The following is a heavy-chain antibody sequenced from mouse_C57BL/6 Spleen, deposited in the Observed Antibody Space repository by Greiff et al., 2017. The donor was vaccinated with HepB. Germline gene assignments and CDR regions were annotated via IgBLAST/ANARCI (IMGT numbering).Heavy chain of an antibody. CDR2: IYPGDGDT. J-gene: IGHJ1*03. CDR3: ARSGSLHWYFDV. V-gene: IGHV1-82*01. Sequence: QVQLQQSGPELVKPGASVKISCKASGYAFSSSWMNWVKQRPGKGLEWIGRIYPGDGDTNYNGKFKGKATLTADKSSSTAYMQLSSLTSEDSAVYFCARSGSLHWYFDVWGTGTTVTVSS. CDR1: GYAFSSSW. D-gene: IGHD6-1*01.